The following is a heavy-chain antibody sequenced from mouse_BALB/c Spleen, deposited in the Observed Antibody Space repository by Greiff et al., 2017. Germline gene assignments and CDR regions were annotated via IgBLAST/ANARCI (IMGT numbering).Heavy chain of an antibody. V-gene: IGHV1-7*01. Sequence: VQLQQSGAELVKPGASVKMSCKASGYTFTSYWMHWVKQRPGQGLEWIGYINPSTGYTEYNQKFKDKATLTADKSSSTAYMQLSSLTSEDSAVYYCARGEYGSFAYWGQGTLVTVSA. D-gene: IGHD2-10*02. CDR1: GYTFTSYW. CDR3: ARGEYGSFAY. CDR2: INPSTGYT. J-gene: IGHJ3*01.